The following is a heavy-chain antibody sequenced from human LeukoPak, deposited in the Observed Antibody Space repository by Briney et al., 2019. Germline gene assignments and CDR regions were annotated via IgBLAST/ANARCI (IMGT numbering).Heavy chain of an antibody. CDR3: ARGPLRSGYYRPNWFDP. J-gene: IGHJ5*02. CDR2: INHSGST. Sequence: PSETLSLTCAVYGGSFSGYYWSWIRQPPGKGLEWIGEINHSGSTNYNPSLKSRVTISVDTSKNQFSLKLSSVTAADTAVYYCARGPLRSGYYRPNWFDPWGQGTLSPSPQ. CDR1: GGSFSGYY. V-gene: IGHV4-34*01. D-gene: IGHD3-3*01.